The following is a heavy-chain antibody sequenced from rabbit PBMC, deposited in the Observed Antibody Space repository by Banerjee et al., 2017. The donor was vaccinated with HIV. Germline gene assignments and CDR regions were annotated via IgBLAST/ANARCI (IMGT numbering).Heavy chain of an antibody. CDR3: ARDLAGAIGWNFDL. D-gene: IGHD4-1*01. Sequence: QEHLEESGGGLVKPEGSLTLTCKASGFSFSNRYVMCWVRQAPGKGLEWIACINTISGDTVYASWAKGRFTISKTSSTTVTLQMTSLTAADTATYFCARDLAGAIGWNFDLWGPGTLVTVS. V-gene: IGHV1S45*01. J-gene: IGHJ4*01. CDR2: INTISGDT. CDR1: GFSFSNRYV.